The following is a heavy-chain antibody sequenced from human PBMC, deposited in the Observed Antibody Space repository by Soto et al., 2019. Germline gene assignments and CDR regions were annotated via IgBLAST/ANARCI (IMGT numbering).Heavy chain of an antibody. Sequence: EVQLVESGGGLVQPGGSLRLSCAASGFTVSSNYMSWVRQAPGKGLEWVSVIYSGGSTYYADSVKGRFTISRDNSKNTLYLKMNSVKAEDTAVYYCARDYPYSSGWWGQGTLVTVSS. CDR3: ARDYPYSSGW. CDR2: IYSGGST. CDR1: GFTVSSNY. J-gene: IGHJ4*02. V-gene: IGHV3-66*01. D-gene: IGHD6-19*01.